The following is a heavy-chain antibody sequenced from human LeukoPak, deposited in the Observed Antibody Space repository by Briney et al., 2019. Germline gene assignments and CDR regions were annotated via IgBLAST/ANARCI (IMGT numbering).Heavy chain of an antibody. D-gene: IGHD3-22*01. Sequence: GGSLRLSCVGSGFTFSSYAMRWVRQIPGKGLEWVSAISNSGGSTYYADSVKGRFTISRDNSIDTVYLQMNNLRAEDTAIYYCTKGQRGNSGYFYFDQWGQGTLVTVSS. J-gene: IGHJ4*02. V-gene: IGHV3-23*01. CDR2: ISNSGGST. CDR1: GFTFSSYA. CDR3: TKGQRGNSGYFYFDQ.